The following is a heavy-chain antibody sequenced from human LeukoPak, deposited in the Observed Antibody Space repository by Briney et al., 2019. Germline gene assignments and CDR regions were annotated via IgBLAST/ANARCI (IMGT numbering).Heavy chain of an antibody. V-gene: IGHV3-53*01. CDR2: IYGSGST. CDR1: GFTVSSNY. Sequence: GGSLRLSCAASGFTVSSNYMSWARQAPGKGLEWVSVIYGSGSTYYTDSVKGRFTISRDNSKNTLYLQMNSLRAEDTAVYYCASGSQYFVWGQGTLVTVSS. CDR3: ASGSQYFV. J-gene: IGHJ4*02. D-gene: IGHD3-9*01.